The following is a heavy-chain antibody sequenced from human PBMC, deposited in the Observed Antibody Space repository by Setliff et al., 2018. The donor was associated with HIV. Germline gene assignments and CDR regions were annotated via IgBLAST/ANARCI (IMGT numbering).Heavy chain of an antibody. V-gene: IGHV4-61*09. CDR3: AKTSVGATGLYAFDI. J-gene: IGHJ3*02. CDR2: IYTTGST. D-gene: IGHD1-26*01. CDR1: GGSIGSGSHY. Sequence: SETLSPTCTVSGGSIGSGSHYWSWIRQPAGKGLEWIGHIYTTGSTNYNPSLKSRVTISADTSNNQFSLRLTSMTAADTAVYYCAKTSVGATGLYAFDIWGQGTMVTVSS.